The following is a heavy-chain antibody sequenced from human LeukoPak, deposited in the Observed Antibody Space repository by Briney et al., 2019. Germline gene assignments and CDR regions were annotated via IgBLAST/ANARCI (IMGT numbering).Heavy chain of an antibody. CDR1: GYTFTGYY. CDR3: ARGPLSRIAAAGTSRY. Sequence: ASVKVSCKASGYTFTGYYMHWVRQAPGQVLEWMGWINPNSGGTNYAQKFQGRVTMTRDTSISTAYMELSRLRSDDTAVYYCARGPLSRIAAAGTSRYWGQGTLVTVSS. V-gene: IGHV1-2*02. J-gene: IGHJ4*02. D-gene: IGHD6-13*01. CDR2: INPNSGGT.